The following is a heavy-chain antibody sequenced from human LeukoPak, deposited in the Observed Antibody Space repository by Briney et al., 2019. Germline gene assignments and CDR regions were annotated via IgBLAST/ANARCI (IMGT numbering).Heavy chain of an antibody. Sequence: GGSLRLSCEASGFTFNTYWMNWVRHAPGKGLEWMANISPDGGDEVYVDSVKGRFTISRDNAKNSVYLQMNNLRAEDTAVYYCSGRSGFSSIYWGQGILVTVSS. V-gene: IGHV3-7*01. CDR3: SGRSGFSSIY. D-gene: IGHD2-2*01. CDR2: ISPDGGDE. CDR1: GFTFNTYW. J-gene: IGHJ4*02.